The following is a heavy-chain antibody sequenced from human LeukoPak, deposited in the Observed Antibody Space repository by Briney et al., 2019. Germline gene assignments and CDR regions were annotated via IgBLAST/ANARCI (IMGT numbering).Heavy chain of an antibody. CDR1: GFTFDDYA. V-gene: IGHV3-9*01. CDR3: ASGTTAAFDI. J-gene: IGHJ3*02. Sequence: GGSLRLSCAASGFTFDDYAMHWVRQAPGKGLDWVSGISWNSGSIGYADSVKGRFTISRDNAKNSLYLQMNSLRAEDTALYYCASGTTAAFDIWGQGTMVTVSS. CDR2: ISWNSGSI. D-gene: IGHD1-7*01.